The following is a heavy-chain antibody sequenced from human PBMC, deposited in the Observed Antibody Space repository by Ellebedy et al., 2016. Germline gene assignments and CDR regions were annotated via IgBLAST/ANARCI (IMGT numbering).Heavy chain of an antibody. V-gene: IGHV3-30-3*01. J-gene: IGHJ3*02. CDR3: ARISRDGYTI. D-gene: IGHD5-24*01. CDR1: GFTFSSYA. CDR2: ISYDGSNK. Sequence: GESLKISXAASGFTFSSYAMHWVRQAPGKGLEWVAVISYDGSNKYYADSVKGRFTISRDNSKNTLYLQMNSLRAEDTAVYYCARISRDGYTIWGQGTMVTVSS.